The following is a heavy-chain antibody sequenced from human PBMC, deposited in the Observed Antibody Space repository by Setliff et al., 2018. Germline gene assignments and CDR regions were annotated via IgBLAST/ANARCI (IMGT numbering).Heavy chain of an antibody. D-gene: IGHD6-13*01. CDR2: IDESGGGT. CDR1: GFTFSDYS. Sequence: LRLSCAASGFTFSDYSMNWVRQAPGKGLEWVSAIDESGGGTYYADSVKGRFTISRDSSKNTLYLQMNSLRLEDTAVYYCLVAYTSSWYSSGFDPWGQGTLVTVSS. V-gene: IGHV3-23*01. CDR3: LVAYTSSWYSSGFDP. J-gene: IGHJ5*02.